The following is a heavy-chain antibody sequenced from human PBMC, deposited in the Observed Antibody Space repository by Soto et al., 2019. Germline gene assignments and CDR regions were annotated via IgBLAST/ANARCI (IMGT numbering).Heavy chain of an antibody. Sequence: ASVKVSFKASGYTFTSYYMHWLRQAPGQGLEWMGIINPSGGSTSYAQKFQGRVTMTRDTSTSTVYMELSSLRSEDTAVYYCARDNIPGIAAAGTGDYWGQGTLVTVSS. D-gene: IGHD6-13*01. CDR3: ARDNIPGIAAAGTGDY. CDR1: GYTFTSYY. V-gene: IGHV1-46*01. CDR2: INPSGGST. J-gene: IGHJ4*02.